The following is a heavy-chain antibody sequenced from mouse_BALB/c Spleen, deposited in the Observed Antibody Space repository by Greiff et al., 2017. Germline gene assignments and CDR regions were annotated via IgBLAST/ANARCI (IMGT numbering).Heavy chain of an antibody. CDR1: GYTFTSYT. J-gene: IGHJ4*01. CDR2: INPSSGYT. Sequence: QVQLQQSAAELARPGASVKMSCKASGYTFTSYTMHWVKQRPGQGLEWIGYINPSSGYTEYNQKFKDKTTLTADKSSSTAYMQLSSLTSEDSAVYYCAILSRAMDYWGQGTSVTVSS. CDR3: AILSRAMDY. V-gene: IGHV1-4*02.